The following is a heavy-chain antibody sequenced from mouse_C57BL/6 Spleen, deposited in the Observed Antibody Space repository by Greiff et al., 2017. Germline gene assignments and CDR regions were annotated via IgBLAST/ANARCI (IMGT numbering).Heavy chain of an antibody. CDR1: GYTFNGYW. D-gene: IGHD1-1*01. CDR3: AISLLPFGEDY. J-gene: IGHJ2*01. CDR2: ILPGSGST. V-gene: IGHV1-9*01. Sequence: VQLKESGAELMKPGASVKLSCKASGYTFNGYWIEWVKQRPGHGLEWIGEILPGSGSTNYNEKFKGKATFTADTSSNTAYMQLSSLTTEDSAIYYWAISLLPFGEDYWGQGTTLTVSS.